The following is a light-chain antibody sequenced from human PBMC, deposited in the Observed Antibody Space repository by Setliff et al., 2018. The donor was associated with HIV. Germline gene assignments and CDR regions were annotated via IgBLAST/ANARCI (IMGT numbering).Light chain of an antibody. V-gene: IGLV2-11*01. J-gene: IGLJ1*01. CDR3: SSYAGTFTLYA. CDR2: DVS. Sequence: QSALTQPRSVSGSPGQSVTISCTGTSRDIGAYNYVSWYQQHPGKAPKLIIYDVSRRPSGVPDRFSGSKSGNTASLTISGLQAEDEADYYCSSYAGTFTLYALGTGTKV. CDR1: SRDIGAYNY.